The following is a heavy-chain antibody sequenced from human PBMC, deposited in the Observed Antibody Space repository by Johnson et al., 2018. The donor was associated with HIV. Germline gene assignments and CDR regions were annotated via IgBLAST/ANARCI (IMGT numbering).Heavy chain of an antibody. V-gene: IGHV3-66*01. J-gene: IGHJ3*02. CDR2: INSGGST. CDR1: GFTVSSNN. Sequence: VQLVESGGGLVQPGGSLRLSCAASGFTVSSNNMSWVRQAPGKGLEWVSVINSGGSTYYADSVKGRFTISRDNSKNTLYLQMNSLRAEDTAVYYCARDLQGRDAFDIWGQGTMVTVSS. CDR3: ARDLQGRDAFDI.